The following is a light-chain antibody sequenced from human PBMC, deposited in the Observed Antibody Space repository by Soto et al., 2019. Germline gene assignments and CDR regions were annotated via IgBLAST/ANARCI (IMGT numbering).Light chain of an antibody. V-gene: IGKV3-11*01. CDR2: DAS. Sequence: EIVFTHSPATLSLSPGERATLSCRASQRVSSYLAWYQQKPGQDPRLLIYDASNRATGIPARFSGSGSGTDFTLTISSLEAEDVGVYYCQQGSNFLLTFGPGTKVDIK. J-gene: IGKJ3*01. CDR1: QRVSSY. CDR3: QQGSNFLLT.